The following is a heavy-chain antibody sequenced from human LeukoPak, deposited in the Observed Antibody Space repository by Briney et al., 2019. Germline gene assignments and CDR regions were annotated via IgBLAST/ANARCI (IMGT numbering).Heavy chain of an antibody. D-gene: IGHD3-16*01. CDR3: ARELRIKTVYYMDV. CDR2: IYYSGST. CDR1: GGSISSSSYY. Sequence: PSETLSLTCTVSGGSISSSSYYWGWIRQPPGKGLEWIGSIYYSGSTYYNPSLKSRVTISVDTSKNQFSLKLSSVTAADTAVYYCARELRIKTVYYMDVWGKGTTVTVSS. J-gene: IGHJ6*03. V-gene: IGHV4-39*07.